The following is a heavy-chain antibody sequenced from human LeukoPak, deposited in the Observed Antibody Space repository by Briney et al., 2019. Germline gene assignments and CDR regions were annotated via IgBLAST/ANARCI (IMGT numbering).Heavy chain of an antibody. Sequence: GGSLRLSCAASGFTFSSYEMNWVRQAPGKGLEWVSYINSSGSTIYYADSVKGRFTISRDNAKNSLYLQMNSLRAEDTAVYYCARVGVATAPNYYYYYGMDVWGQGTTVTVSS. V-gene: IGHV3-48*03. J-gene: IGHJ6*02. CDR3: ARVGVATAPNYYYYYGMDV. D-gene: IGHD5-12*01. CDR1: GFTFSSYE. CDR2: INSSGSTI.